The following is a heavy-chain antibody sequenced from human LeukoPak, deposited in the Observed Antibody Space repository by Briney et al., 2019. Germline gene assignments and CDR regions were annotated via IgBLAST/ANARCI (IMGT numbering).Heavy chain of an antibody. D-gene: IGHD1-26*01. J-gene: IGHJ4*02. CDR2: IIPILGIA. V-gene: IGHV1-69*04. CDR1: GGTFSSYA. CDR3: ARSRGGATPNYFDY. Sequence: GASVKVSCKASGGTFSSYAISWVRQAPGQGLEWMGRIIPILGIANYAQKFQGRVTITADKSTSTAYMELSSLRSEDTAVYYCARSRGGATPNYFDYWGQGTPVTVSS.